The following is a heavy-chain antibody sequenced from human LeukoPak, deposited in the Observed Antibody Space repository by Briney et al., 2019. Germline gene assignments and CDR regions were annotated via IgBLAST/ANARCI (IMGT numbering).Heavy chain of an antibody. D-gene: IGHD2-2*02. Sequence: GRSLRLSCAASGFAFSGYGMHWVRQAPGKGLEWVAVIWYDGSNKYYEDSVKGRFTISRDTSTNTLYLQMNSLRVDDTAVYYCARDNYCSSTDSYNFDYWGQGTLVTVSS. V-gene: IGHV3-33*01. CDR1: GFAFSGYG. CDR3: ARDNYCSSTDSYNFDY. CDR2: IWYDGSNK. J-gene: IGHJ4*02.